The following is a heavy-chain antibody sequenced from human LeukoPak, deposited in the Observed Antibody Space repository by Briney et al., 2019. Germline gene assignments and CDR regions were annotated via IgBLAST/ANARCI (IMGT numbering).Heavy chain of an antibody. J-gene: IGHJ4*02. D-gene: IGHD4-4*01. CDR3: AKSLSSNAYYFDY. CDR2: ISGSGGST. CDR1: GFTFTNYA. V-gene: IGHV3-23*01. Sequence: PGGSLRLSCAASGFTFTNYAMNWVRQAPGKGLEWVSAISGSGGSTFYADSVKGRFTISRDNSKNTLYLQMNSLRAEDTAVYYCAKSLSSNAYYFDYWGQGTLVTVSS.